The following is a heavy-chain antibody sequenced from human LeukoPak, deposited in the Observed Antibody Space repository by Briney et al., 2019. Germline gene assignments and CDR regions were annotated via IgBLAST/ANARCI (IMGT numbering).Heavy chain of an antibody. V-gene: IGHV3-23*01. CDR3: AKGATDLDTAMSF. CDR2: ISGSGGSS. D-gene: IGHD5-18*01. J-gene: IGHJ4*02. Sequence: GGSLRLSCAASGFTFSSYAMSWVRQAPGKGLEWVSAISGSGGSSFSADSVKGRFTISRDNSKSTLFLQMIGLRAEDTAVYYCAKGATDLDTAMSFWGQGTLVTVSS. CDR1: GFTFSSYA.